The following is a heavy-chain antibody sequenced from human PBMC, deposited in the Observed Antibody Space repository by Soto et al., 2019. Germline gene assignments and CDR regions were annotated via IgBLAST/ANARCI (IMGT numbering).Heavy chain of an antibody. CDR2: ISYDGSNK. V-gene: IGHV3-30-3*01. Sequence: GGSLRLSCAASGFTFSSYAMHWVRQAPGKGLEWVAVISYDGSNKYYADSVKGRFTISRDNSKNTLYLQMNSLRAEDTAVYYCARDFFERFPGAATYTDVWGQETTVTVSS. CDR1: GFTFSSYA. D-gene: IGHD3-3*01. CDR3: ARDFFERFPGAATYTDV. J-gene: IGHJ6*02.